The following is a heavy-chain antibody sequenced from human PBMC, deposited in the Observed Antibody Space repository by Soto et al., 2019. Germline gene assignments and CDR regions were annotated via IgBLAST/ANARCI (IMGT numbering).Heavy chain of an antibody. J-gene: IGHJ5*02. V-gene: IGHV4-30-4*01. Sequence: QVQLQESGPGLVKPSQTLSLTCTVSGGSISSGDYYWCWIRQPPGKGLEWIGYIYYSGSTYYNPSLQSRVTISGDTSKNQFSLKLSSVTDADTAVYYCARDSPVAPFDPWGQGTLVTVSS. CDR1: GGSISSGDYY. CDR2: IYYSGST. CDR3: ARDSPVAPFDP. D-gene: IGHD2-15*01.